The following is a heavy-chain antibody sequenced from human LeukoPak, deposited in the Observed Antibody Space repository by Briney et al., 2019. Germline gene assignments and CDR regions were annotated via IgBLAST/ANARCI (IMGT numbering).Heavy chain of an antibody. CDR3: ARGSGDYYRFDP. CDR2: IYTSGSA. V-gene: IGHV4-4*07. CDR1: GGSISSYY. Sequence: SETLSLTCTVSGGSISSYYWSWIRQPPGKGLEWIGRIYTSGSANYNPSLKSRVTISVDTSNNQFSLKLSSVTAADTAVYYCARGSGDYYRFDPWGQGTLVTVSS. J-gene: IGHJ5*02. D-gene: IGHD3-3*01.